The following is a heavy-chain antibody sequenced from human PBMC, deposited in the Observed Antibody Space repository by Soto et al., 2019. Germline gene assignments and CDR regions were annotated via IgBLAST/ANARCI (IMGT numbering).Heavy chain of an antibody. Sequence: GGSQRLSCAASGFTFSNYAMSWVRQAPGKGLEWVSVISSSGGTTYYADSVKGRFTISRDNSKNTLYLQMNSLRAEDMAIYYCAKDLGVPTLVYCFDYWGQRTLVTVSS. J-gene: IGHJ4*02. D-gene: IGHD3-3*01. CDR2: ISSSGGTT. CDR3: AKDLGVPTLVYCFDY. CDR1: GFTFSNYA. V-gene: IGHV3-23*01.